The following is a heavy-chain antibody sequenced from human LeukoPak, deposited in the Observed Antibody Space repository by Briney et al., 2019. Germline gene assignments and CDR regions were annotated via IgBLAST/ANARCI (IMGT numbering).Heavy chain of an antibody. Sequence: SETLSLTCTVSGGSISSSSYYWGWIRQPPGKGLEWIGSIYYSGSTYYNPSLKSRVTISVDTSKNQFSLKLSSVTAADTAVYCCARHPRIVVVPAAPDWYFDLWGRGTLVTVSS. J-gene: IGHJ2*01. CDR2: IYYSGST. D-gene: IGHD2-2*01. CDR1: GGSISSSSYY. CDR3: ARHPRIVVVPAAPDWYFDL. V-gene: IGHV4-39*01.